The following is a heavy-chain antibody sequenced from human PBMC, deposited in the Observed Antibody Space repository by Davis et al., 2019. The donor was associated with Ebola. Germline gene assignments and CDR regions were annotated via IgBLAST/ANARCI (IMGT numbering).Heavy chain of an antibody. J-gene: IGHJ4*02. CDR2: INPSGGST. Sequence: AASVKVSCKASGYTFTSYFMHWVRQAPGQGLEWMGIINPSGGSTSYAQKFQGRVTTTRDTSTSTVYVGLGSLRSEDTAVYYCARRGVGGADPLDYRGQGTLVTVSS. CDR3: ARRGVGGADPLDY. CDR1: GYTFTSYF. D-gene: IGHD1-26*01. V-gene: IGHV1-46*01.